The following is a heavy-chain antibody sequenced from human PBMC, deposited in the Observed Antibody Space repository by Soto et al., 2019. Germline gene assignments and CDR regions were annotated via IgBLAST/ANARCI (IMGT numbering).Heavy chain of an antibody. D-gene: IGHD4-4*01. CDR1: GFTFSNAW. V-gene: IGHV3-15*01. CDR2: IKSKTDGGTT. J-gene: IGHJ6*03. Sequence: EVQLVESGGGLVKPGGSLRLSCAASGFTFSNAWMSWVRQAPGKGLEWVGRIKSKTDGGTTDYAAPVKGRLTISRDDSKNTLYLQMNSLKTEDTAVYYCTTASGTVTTRDYYYYMDVWGKGTTVTVSS. CDR3: TTASGTVTTRDYYYYMDV.